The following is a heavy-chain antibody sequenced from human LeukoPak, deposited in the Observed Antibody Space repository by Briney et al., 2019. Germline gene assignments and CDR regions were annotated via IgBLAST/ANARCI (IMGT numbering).Heavy chain of an antibody. CDR2: ISGSGGST. Sequence: HTGGSLRLSCAASGFTFSSYWMSWVRQAPGKGLEWVSAISGSGGSTYYADSVKGRFTISRDNSKNTLYLQMNSLRAEDTAVYYCAKDGLNYYDTSGYPNWFDPWGQGTLVTVSS. CDR3: AKDGLNYYDTSGYPNWFDP. CDR1: GFTFSSYW. D-gene: IGHD3-22*01. J-gene: IGHJ5*02. V-gene: IGHV3-23*01.